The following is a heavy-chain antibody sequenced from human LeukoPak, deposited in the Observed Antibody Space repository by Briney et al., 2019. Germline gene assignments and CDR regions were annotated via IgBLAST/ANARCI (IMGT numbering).Heavy chain of an antibody. Sequence: PSETLSLTCTVSGGSISSSSYYWGWIRQPPGKGLEWIGYIYYSGSTYYNPSLKSRVTISVDTSKNQFSLKLSSVTAADTAVYYCARGPAGTSDYWGQGTLVTVSS. J-gene: IGHJ4*02. CDR2: IYYSGST. D-gene: IGHD6-13*01. V-gene: IGHV4-30-4*08. CDR1: GGSISSSSYY. CDR3: ARGPAGTSDY.